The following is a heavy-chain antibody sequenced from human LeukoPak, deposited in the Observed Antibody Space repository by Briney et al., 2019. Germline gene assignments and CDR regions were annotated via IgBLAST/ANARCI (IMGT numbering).Heavy chain of an antibody. J-gene: IGHJ6*02. V-gene: IGHV4-59*08. CDR3: ARHGLELELPVSYYYYGMDV. CDR1: GGSISSYY. CDR2: IYYSGST. D-gene: IGHD1-7*01. Sequence: SETLSLTCTVSGGSISSYYWSWIRQPPGKGLEWIGYIYYSGSTNYNPSLKSRVTISVDTAKNQFSLKLSSVTAADTAVYYCARHGLELELPVSYYYYGMDVWGQGTTVTVSS.